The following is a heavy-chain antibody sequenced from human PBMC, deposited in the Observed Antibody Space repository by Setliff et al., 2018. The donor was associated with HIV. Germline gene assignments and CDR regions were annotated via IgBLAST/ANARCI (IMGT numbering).Heavy chain of an antibody. J-gene: IGHJ3*02. CDR1: GYSIRSGYY. CDR2: MFRTGTS. Sequence: SETLSLTCAVSGYSIRSGYYWGWIRQSPGKGLEWIGTMFRTGTSYYNPSLTSRVTISQDTSKNQFSLELTSVTAADTAVYYCARVGHETGGAFDNWGQGTTVTVSS. CDR3: ARVGHETGGAFDN. D-gene: IGHD1-26*01. V-gene: IGHV4-38-2*01.